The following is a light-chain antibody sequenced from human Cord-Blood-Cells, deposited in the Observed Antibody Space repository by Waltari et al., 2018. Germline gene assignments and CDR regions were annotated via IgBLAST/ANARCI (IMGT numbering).Light chain of an antibody. CDR1: QSVSSSY. CDR2: GAS. J-gene: IGKJ1*01. V-gene: IGKV3-20*01. CDR3: QQYGSSPRT. Sequence: EIVLTQSPGTLSLSPGERATLSCRASQSVSSSYLAWYQQKPGQAPRLLIYGASSRATGIPDRFIGSGSWTDFTLTSSRLEPEDFAVYYCQQYGSSPRTFGQGTKVEIK.